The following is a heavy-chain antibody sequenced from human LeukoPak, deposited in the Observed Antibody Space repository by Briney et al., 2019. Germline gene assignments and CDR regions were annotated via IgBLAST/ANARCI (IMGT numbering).Heavy chain of an antibody. J-gene: IGHJ6*03. V-gene: IGHV3-30-3*01. CDR1: GFTFSSYA. Sequence: GGSLRLSCAASGFTFSSYAMHWVRQAPGKGLEWVAVISYDGSNKYYADSVKGRFTISRDNSKNTLYLQMNSLRAEDTAVYYCARSVRNAMGAIYYYYYYMDVWGKGTTVTVSS. CDR3: ARSVRNAMGAIYYYYYYMDV. CDR2: ISYDGSNK. D-gene: IGHD2-2*01.